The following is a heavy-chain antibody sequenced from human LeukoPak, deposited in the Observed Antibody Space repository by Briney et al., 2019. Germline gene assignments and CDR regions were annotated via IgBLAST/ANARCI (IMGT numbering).Heavy chain of an antibody. J-gene: IGHJ4*02. CDR1: GFTFSSYA. D-gene: IGHD2-21*01. Sequence: GGSLRLSCAASGFTFSSYAMSWVRQAPGKGLEWVSAISGSGGSTYYADSGKGRFTISRDNSKNTLYLQMISLRAEDTAVYYCAKFLPTPIVVANYYFDYWGQGTLVTVSS. V-gene: IGHV3-23*01. CDR3: AKFLPTPIVVANYYFDY. CDR2: ISGSGGST.